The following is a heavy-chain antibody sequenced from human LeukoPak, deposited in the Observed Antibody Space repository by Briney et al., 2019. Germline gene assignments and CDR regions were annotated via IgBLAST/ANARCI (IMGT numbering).Heavy chain of an antibody. J-gene: IGHJ4*02. CDR1: GGSISSYY. CDR2: IYYSGST. V-gene: IGHV4-59*08. Sequence: SETLSLTCTVSGGSISSYYWSWIRQPPGKGLEWIGYIYYSGSTNYNPSLKSRVTISVDTSKNQFSLKLSSVTAADTAVYYCARQGVYSSSAFDYWGQGALVTVSS. CDR3: ARQGVYSSSAFDY. D-gene: IGHD6-6*01.